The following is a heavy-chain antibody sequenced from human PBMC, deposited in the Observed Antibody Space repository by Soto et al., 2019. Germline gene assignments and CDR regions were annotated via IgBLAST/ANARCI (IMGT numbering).Heavy chain of an antibody. CDR2: IYSGGST. J-gene: IGHJ3*02. Sequence: EVQLVESGGGLVQPGGSLRLSCAASGFTVSSNYMSWVRQAPGKGLEWVSVIYSGGSTYYADSVKGRFTISRDNSKNTLYLQVKSMGAEDTAVYYCARDGPGFDIWGQGTMVTVSS. CDR1: GFTVSSNY. V-gene: IGHV3-66*01. CDR3: ARDGPGFDI.